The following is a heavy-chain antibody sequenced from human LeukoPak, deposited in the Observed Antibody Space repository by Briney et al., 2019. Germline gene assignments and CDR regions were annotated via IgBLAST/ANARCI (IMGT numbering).Heavy chain of an antibody. D-gene: IGHD6-19*01. CDR1: GFTFSSYW. Sequence: GGSLRLSCAASGFTFSSYWMSWVRQAPGKGLEWVANIKQDGSEEYYVDSVKGRFTISRDNAKNSLYLQMNSLRAEDTAVYYCARDDSSGFIDYWGQGTLVTVSS. CDR3: ARDDSSGFIDY. V-gene: IGHV3-7*01. J-gene: IGHJ4*02. CDR2: IKQDGSEE.